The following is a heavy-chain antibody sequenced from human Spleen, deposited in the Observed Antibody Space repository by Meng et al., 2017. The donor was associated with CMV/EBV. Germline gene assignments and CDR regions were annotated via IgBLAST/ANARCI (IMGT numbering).Heavy chain of an antibody. J-gene: IGHJ5*02. CDR2: INPKIGGT. Sequence: TFTGYFIQWVRQAPGQGLEWMGWINPKIGGTNYAQKFKGRVTMTRDTSISTAYMELRSLRPGDTAVYYCAREVDHVDFYDSSTWFDPRGQGTLVTVSS. D-gene: IGHD3-3*01. CDR3: AREVDHVDFYDSSTWFDP. CDR1: TFTGYF. V-gene: IGHV1-2*02.